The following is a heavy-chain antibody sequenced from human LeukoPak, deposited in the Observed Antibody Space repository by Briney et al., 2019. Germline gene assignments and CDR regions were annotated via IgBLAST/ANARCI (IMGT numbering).Heavy chain of an antibody. CDR1: GFAFSNYA. D-gene: IGHD3-16*02. J-gene: IGHJ4*02. CDR2: ISGSGGST. Sequence: GGSLRLSCAASGFAFSNYAMSWVRQAPGKGLEWVSGISGSGGSTYYADSVKGRFTISRDNSKNTLYLQMNSLKAEDTAIYYCARRLGLSYFDYWGQGTLVTVSS. V-gene: IGHV3-23*01. CDR3: ARRLGLSYFDY.